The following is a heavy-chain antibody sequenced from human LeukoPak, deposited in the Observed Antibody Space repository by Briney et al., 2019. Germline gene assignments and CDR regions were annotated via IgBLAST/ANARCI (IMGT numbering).Heavy chain of an antibody. V-gene: IGHV3-48*01. D-gene: IGHD3-3*01. J-gene: IGHJ4*02. CDR3: ARDRLLGGITIFGVVTPPFDY. Sequence: GGSLRLSCAASGFTFSSYTMSRVRQAPGKGLEWVSYISSSSSTIYYADSVKGRFTISRDNAKNSLYLQMHSLRAEDTAVYYCARDRLLGGITIFGVVTPPFDYWGQGTLVTVSS. CDR2: ISSSSSTI. CDR1: GFTFSSYT.